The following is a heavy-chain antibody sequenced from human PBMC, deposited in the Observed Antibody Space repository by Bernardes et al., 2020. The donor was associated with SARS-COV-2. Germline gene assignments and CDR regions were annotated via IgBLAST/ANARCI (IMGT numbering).Heavy chain of an antibody. V-gene: IGHV3-33*01. D-gene: IGHD4-17*01. CDR3: ATEDGEWLES. CDR1: GSTSRDYT. J-gene: IGHJ5*01. Sequence: GGCMRLSCAASGSTSRDYTMHWVRQAPGKGLEWVAVIWPDGRREYYVDSVKGRFAISRDNSNNTLYLQMNNLRVEDTALYRCATEDGEWLESWGQGTLVTVSS. CDR2: IWPDGRRE.